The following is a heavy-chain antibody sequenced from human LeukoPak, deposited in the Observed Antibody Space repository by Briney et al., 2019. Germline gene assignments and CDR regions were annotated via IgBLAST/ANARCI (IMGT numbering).Heavy chain of an antibody. CDR2: IYHSGST. Sequence: SETLSLTCTVSGGSISSGGYYWRWIRQPPGKGLEWIGYIYHSGSTYYNPSLKSRVTISVDRSKSQFSLKLSSVTAADTAVYYCARASPPPAFYYMDVWGKGTTVTVSS. CDR1: GGSISSGGYY. D-gene: IGHD2-2*01. J-gene: IGHJ6*03. CDR3: ARASPPPAFYYMDV. V-gene: IGHV4-30-2*01.